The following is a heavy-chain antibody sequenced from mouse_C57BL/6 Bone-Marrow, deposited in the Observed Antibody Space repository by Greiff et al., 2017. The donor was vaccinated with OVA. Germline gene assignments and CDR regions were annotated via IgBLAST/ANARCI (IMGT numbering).Heavy chain of an antibody. CDR1: GFTIKDDY. Sequence: VQLQQSGAELVRPGASVKLSCTASGFTIKDDYMHWVKQRPEQGLEWIGWIDPENGDTEYASKFQGKATITADTSSNTAYLQLSSLTSEDTAVYYCTSIYDGYFWFAYWGQGTLVTVSA. CDR2: IDPENGDT. D-gene: IGHD2-3*01. V-gene: IGHV14-4*01. CDR3: TSIYDGYFWFAY. J-gene: IGHJ3*01.